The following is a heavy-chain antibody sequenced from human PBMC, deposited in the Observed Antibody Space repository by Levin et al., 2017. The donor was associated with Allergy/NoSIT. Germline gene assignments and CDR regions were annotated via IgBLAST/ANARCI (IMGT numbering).Heavy chain of an antibody. CDR2: ISAYNGNT. D-gene: IGHD2-2*01. CDR3: ARKCSSTSCYFYYYGMDV. V-gene: IGHV1-18*01. CDR1: GYTFTSYG. Sequence: ASVKVSCKASGYTFTSYGISWVRQAPGKGLEWMGWISAYNGNTNYAQKLQGRVTMTTDTSTSTAYMELRSLRSDDTAVYYCARKCSSTSCYFYYYGMDVWGQGTTVTVSS. J-gene: IGHJ6*02.